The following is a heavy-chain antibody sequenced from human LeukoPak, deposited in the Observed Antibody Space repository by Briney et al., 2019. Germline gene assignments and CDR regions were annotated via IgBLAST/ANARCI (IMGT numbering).Heavy chain of an antibody. Sequence: GGSLRLSCAASGFTFSSYSMNWVRQAPGKGLEWVSSISGSSSYIYYADSVKGRFTISRDNAKNSLYLQMNSLRAEDTAVYYCARDVRDGYFDYWGQGTLVTVSS. CDR3: ARDVRDGYFDY. D-gene: IGHD5-24*01. CDR1: GFTFSSYS. J-gene: IGHJ4*02. V-gene: IGHV3-21*01. CDR2: ISGSSSYI.